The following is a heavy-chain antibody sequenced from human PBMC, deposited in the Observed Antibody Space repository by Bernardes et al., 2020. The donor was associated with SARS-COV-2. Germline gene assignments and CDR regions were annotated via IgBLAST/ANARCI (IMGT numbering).Heavy chain of an antibody. CDR2: ISGIDNYT. D-gene: IGHD1-26*01. CDR1: GFSFSTYA. J-gene: IGHJ5*02. Sequence: GGSLRLSCAASGFSFSTYAMAWVRQAPGKGLEWVSVISGIDNYTYYADSVKGRFTTSRDSSKNTLILQMNSLRAEDTAIYYCAKSLVGNYQNWFDPWGQGTLVTVSS. V-gene: IGHV3-23*01. CDR3: AKSLVGNYQNWFDP.